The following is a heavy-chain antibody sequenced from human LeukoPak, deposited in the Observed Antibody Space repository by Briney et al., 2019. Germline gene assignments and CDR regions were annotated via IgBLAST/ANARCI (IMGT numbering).Heavy chain of an antibody. D-gene: IGHD2-15*01. J-gene: IGHJ4*02. CDR2: IKQDGSEK. Sequence: GGSLRLSCAASGFSTSGYWMSWVRQAPGKGLEWVANIKQDGSEKNYVGSVKGRFTISRDNAKNSLYLEMDSLRAEDTAVYYCYSATPDYWGQGTLVTVSS. CDR1: GFSTSGYW. CDR3: YSATPDY. V-gene: IGHV3-7*01.